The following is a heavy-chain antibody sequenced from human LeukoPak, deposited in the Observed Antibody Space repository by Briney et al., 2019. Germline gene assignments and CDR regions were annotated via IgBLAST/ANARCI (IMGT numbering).Heavy chain of an antibody. Sequence: SETLSLTCTVSGGSISSYYWSWIRQPPGKGLEWIGYIYYSGTTNYNPSLKSRVTISVDTSKNQFSLKLSSLTAADTAVYYCARDEVGATSNWFDPWGQGTLVTVSS. CDR2: IYYSGTT. J-gene: IGHJ5*02. D-gene: IGHD1-26*01. V-gene: IGHV4-59*01. CDR1: GGSISSYY. CDR3: ARDEVGATSNWFDP.